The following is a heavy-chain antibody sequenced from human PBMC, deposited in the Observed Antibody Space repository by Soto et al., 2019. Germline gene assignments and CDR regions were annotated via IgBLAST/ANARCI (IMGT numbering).Heavy chain of an antibody. CDR3: ARRRGTYSDY. D-gene: IGHD1-26*01. V-gene: IGHV4-59*08. CDR1: GGSIISYY. J-gene: IGHJ4*02. CDR2: IYYTGTT. Sequence: QVQLHESGPGLVKPSETLSLTCTVSGGSIISYYWSWIRQPPGKGLEWIGYIYYTGTTNYNPSLQSRVTISVDTSKSQVSLKMTSVTAADTAVDYCARRRGTYSDYWGQGTLVTVSS.